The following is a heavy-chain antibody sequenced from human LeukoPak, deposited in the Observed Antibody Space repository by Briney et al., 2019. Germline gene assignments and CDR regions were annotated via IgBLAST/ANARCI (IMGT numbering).Heavy chain of an antibody. V-gene: IGHV3-30*18. CDR3: AKDQIGWAPGYVSGPLDQ. D-gene: IGHD6-19*01. Sequence: GRPLRLSCAASGVSFTMYGIHWVREAPGKGLEWVAVISTDRNNEYYAISEKGRFTISRDNSKNAVYLRMTSLRTEDTAVYYCAKDQIGWAPGYVSGPLDQWGQGNLVTVSS. CDR2: ISTDRNNE. J-gene: IGHJ4*02. CDR1: GVSFTMYG.